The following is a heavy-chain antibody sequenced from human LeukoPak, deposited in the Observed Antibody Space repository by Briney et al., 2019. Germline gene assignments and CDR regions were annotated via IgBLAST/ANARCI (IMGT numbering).Heavy chain of an antibody. Sequence: SETLSLTCTVSGGSISSSSYYWGWIRQPPGKGLEWIGEINHSGSTNYNPSLKSRVTISVDTSKNQFSLKLSSVTAADTAVYYCARQRITMIVRRRYYFDYWGQGTLVTVSS. CDR1: GGSISSSSYY. J-gene: IGHJ4*02. V-gene: IGHV4-39*01. CDR2: INHSGST. D-gene: IGHD3-22*01. CDR3: ARQRITMIVRRRYYFDY.